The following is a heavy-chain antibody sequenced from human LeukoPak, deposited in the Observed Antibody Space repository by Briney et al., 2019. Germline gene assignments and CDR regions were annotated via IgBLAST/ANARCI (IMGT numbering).Heavy chain of an antibody. D-gene: IGHD2-8*02. Sequence: SETLSLTCTVSGGSISNYYWTWIRQPAGKGLEWIGRIYTSGSTNYNPSLKSRGTMSVDTSNNQLSLKLSSVTAAATAVYYCARAGAGYWFDPWGQGTLVTVSS. CDR3: ARAGAGYWFDP. CDR1: GGSISNYY. J-gene: IGHJ5*02. V-gene: IGHV4-4*07. CDR2: IYTSGST.